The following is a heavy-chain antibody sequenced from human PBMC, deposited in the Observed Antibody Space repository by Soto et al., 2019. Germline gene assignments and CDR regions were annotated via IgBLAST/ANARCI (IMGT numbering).Heavy chain of an antibody. CDR3: ARDKITGLFDY. CDR1: GGSFSGYD. Sequence: QVQLQQWGAGLLKPSETLSLTCAVYGGSFSGYDWTWIRQPPGTGLEWIGEINHSGSSNYNPSLKSRVTNSVDTSRNQFSLKLTSVTAADTAVYYCARDKITGLFDYWGQGTLVTVSS. D-gene: IGHD2-8*02. CDR2: INHSGSS. V-gene: IGHV4-34*01. J-gene: IGHJ4*02.